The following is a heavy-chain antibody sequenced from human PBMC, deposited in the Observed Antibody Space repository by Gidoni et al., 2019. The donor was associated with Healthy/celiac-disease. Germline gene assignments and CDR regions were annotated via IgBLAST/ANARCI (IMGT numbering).Heavy chain of an antibody. Sequence: EVQLVESGGGLVKPGGSLRLSCAASGFTFSSYSMNWVRQAPGKGLEWVSSISSSSSYIYYADSVKGRFTISRDNAKNSLYLQMNSLRAEDTAVYYCARDVGPTFGEVKYFQHWGQGTLVTVSS. CDR3: ARDVGPTFGEVKYFQH. CDR1: GFTFSSYS. V-gene: IGHV3-21*01. J-gene: IGHJ1*01. D-gene: IGHD3-10*01. CDR2: ISSSSSYI.